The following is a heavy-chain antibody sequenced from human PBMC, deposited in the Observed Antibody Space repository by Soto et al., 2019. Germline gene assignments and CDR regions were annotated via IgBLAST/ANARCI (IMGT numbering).Heavy chain of an antibody. D-gene: IGHD3-10*01. Sequence: VQLQESGPGLVKPSETLSLTCTVSDDSINSYHWGWIRQTPGKGLEWIGHINYRGSTNYNPSLKSRVIISVDTSKNQVSLNLTSVTAADTAVYYCASPLGWFGDVYDWGQGTLVTVSS. V-gene: IGHV4-59*01. CDR2: INYRGST. CDR3: ASPLGWFGDVYD. CDR1: DDSINSYH. J-gene: IGHJ4*02.